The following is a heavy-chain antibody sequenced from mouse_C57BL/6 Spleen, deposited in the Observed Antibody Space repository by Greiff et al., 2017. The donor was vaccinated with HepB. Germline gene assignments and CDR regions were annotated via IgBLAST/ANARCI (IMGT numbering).Heavy chain of an antibody. Sequence: VQLQQPGAELVKPGASVKLSCKASGYTFTSYWMQWVKQRPGPGLEWIGEIDPSDSYTHYNQKFKGKATLTVDTSSSTAYMQLSSLTSEDSAVYDCARRGYYDYDGSWFAYWGQGTLVTVSA. J-gene: IGHJ3*01. CDR2: IDPSDSYT. V-gene: IGHV1-50*01. CDR1: GYTFTSYW. CDR3: ARRGYYDYDGSWFAY. D-gene: IGHD2-4*01.